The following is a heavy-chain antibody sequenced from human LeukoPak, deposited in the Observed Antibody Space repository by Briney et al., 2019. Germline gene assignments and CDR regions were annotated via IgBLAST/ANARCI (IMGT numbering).Heavy chain of an antibody. CDR2: SSNKANSYTT. CDR3: ARDSGDYVNDY. Sequence: PGGSLRLSCAASGFTFSDHFMDWVRQAPGKGLEWVGRSSNKANSYTTEYAASVKGRFTISRDDSKNSLYLQINSPKTEDTAVYYCARDSGDYVNDYWGQGTLVTVSS. V-gene: IGHV3-72*01. CDR1: GFTFSDHF. J-gene: IGHJ4*02. D-gene: IGHD4-17*01.